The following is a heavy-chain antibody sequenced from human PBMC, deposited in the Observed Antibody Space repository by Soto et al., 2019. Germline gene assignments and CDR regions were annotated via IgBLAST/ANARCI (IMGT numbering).Heavy chain of an antibody. CDR3: ARYNAASGTYYFDF. Sequence: PSETLSLTCTVSGGSISSYYWSWIRQPPGKGLEWIGEINHRGSTNYNPSLKSRVTISVDTSKNQFSLRLTSVTAADTAVYYCARYNAASGTYYFDFWGQGALVTVSS. D-gene: IGHD6-13*01. J-gene: IGHJ4*02. CDR2: INHRGST. V-gene: IGHV4-34*01. CDR1: GGSISSYY.